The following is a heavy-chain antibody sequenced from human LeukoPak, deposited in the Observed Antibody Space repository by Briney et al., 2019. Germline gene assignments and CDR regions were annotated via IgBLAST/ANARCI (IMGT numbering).Heavy chain of an antibody. CDR1: GYTFTSYG. Sequence: GASVKVSCKASGYTFTSYGISWVRQAPGQGLEWMGWISAYNGNTNYAQKLQGRVTMTTDTSTSTAYMELRSLRSDDTAVYYGARGHSSSWYTRSDYYYYYMDVWGKGTTVTISS. J-gene: IGHJ6*03. V-gene: IGHV1-18*01. CDR2: ISAYNGNT. CDR3: ARGHSSSWYTRSDYYYYYMDV. D-gene: IGHD6-13*01.